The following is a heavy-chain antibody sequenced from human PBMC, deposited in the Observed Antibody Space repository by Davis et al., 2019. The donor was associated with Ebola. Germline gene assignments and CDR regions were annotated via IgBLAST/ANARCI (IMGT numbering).Heavy chain of an antibody. CDR3: ARGLRYYGSGSYYFDY. CDR1: GYTFTGYD. J-gene: IGHJ4*02. V-gene: IGHV1-8*01. Sequence: AASVKVSCKASGYTFTGYDINWVRQATGQGLEWMGWMNPNSGNTGYAQKFQGRVTMTRNTSISTAYMELSSLRSEDTAVYYCARGLRYYGSGSYYFDYWGQGTLVTVSS. CDR2: MNPNSGNT. D-gene: IGHD3-10*01.